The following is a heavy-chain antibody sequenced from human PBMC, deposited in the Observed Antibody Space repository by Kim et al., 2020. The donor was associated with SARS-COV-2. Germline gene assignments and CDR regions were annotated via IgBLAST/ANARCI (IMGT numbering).Heavy chain of an antibody. CDR1: GGSISSSNW. V-gene: IGHV4-4*02. Sequence: SETLSLTCAVSGGSISSSNWWSWVRQPPGKGLEWIGEIYHSGSTNYNPSLKSRVTISVDKSKNQFSLKLSSVTAADTAVYYCARESGGYYDILTGRPTTNWFDPWGQGTLVTVSS. J-gene: IGHJ5*02. D-gene: IGHD3-9*01. CDR2: IYHSGST. CDR3: ARESGGYYDILTGRPTTNWFDP.